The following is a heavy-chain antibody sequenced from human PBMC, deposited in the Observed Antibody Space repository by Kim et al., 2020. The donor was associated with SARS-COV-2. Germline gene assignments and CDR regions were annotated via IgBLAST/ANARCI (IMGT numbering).Heavy chain of an antibody. J-gene: IGHJ6*02. CDR1: GFTFSNAW. V-gene: IGHV3-15*01. CDR3: TTDVQYYYYYYGMDV. CDR2: IKSKTDGGTT. Sequence: GGSLRLSCAASGFTFSNAWMSWVRQAPGKGLEWVGRIKSKTDGGTTDYAAPVKGRFTISRDDSKNTLYLQMNSLKTEDTAVYYCTTDVQYYYYYYGMDVWGQGTTVTVSS. D-gene: IGHD1-1*01.